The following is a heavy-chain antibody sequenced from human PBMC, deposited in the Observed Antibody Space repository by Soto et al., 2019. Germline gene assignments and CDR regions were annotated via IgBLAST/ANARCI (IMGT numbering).Heavy chain of an antibody. V-gene: IGHV3-23*01. D-gene: IGHD6-6*01. CDR3: AKGVPRSSSSQAVFDY. J-gene: IGHJ4*02. Sequence: GGSLRLSCAASGFTFSSYSISWVRQAPWKGLEWVSAISGSGVSTYYADSVKGRFTISRDNSKNTLYLQMNSLRAEDTAVYYCAKGVPRSSSSQAVFDYCGQGTLVTVSS. CDR2: ISGSGVST. CDR1: GFTFSSYS.